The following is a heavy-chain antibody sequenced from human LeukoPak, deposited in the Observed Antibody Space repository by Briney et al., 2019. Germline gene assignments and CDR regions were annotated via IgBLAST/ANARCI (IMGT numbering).Heavy chain of an antibody. CDR3: ARIWGGYSYAYGFDAFDI. Sequence: SETLSLTCTVSGGSISRYYWSWIRQPPGKGLEWIGYIYHSGSTNYNPSLKSRVTISVDTSKNQFSLKLSSVTAADTAVYYCARIWGGYSYAYGFDAFDIWGQGTMVTVSS. D-gene: IGHD5-18*01. V-gene: IGHV4-59*08. CDR2: IYHSGST. CDR1: GGSISRYY. J-gene: IGHJ3*02.